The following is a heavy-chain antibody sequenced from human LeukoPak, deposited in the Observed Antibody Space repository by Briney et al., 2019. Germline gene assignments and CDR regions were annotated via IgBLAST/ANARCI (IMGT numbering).Heavy chain of an antibody. D-gene: IGHD3-9*01. J-gene: IGHJ4*02. CDR2: ISYDGSNK. V-gene: IGHV3-30*18. CDR3: AKTRGYLDWLSPPGY. Sequence: PGRSLRLSCAASGFTFSSYAMHWVRQAPGKGLEWVAVISYDGSNKYYADSVKGRFTISRDNSKNTLYLQMNSLRAEDTAVYYCAKTRGYLDWLSPPGYWGQGTLVTVSS. CDR1: GFTFSSYA.